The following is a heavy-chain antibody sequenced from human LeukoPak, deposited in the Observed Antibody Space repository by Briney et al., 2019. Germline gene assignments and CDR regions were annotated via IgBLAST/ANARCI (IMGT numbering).Heavy chain of an antibody. CDR1: GYTFTGYY. Sequence: ASVKVSCKASGYTFTGYYMHWVRQAPGQGLEWMGWINPNSGVTKYAQKFQGRVTMTRDTSISTAYMELSRLRSDDTAVYYCAGELTETRYCSSTSCPTSMDVWGKGTTVTVSS. V-gene: IGHV1-2*02. CDR2: INPNSGVT. J-gene: IGHJ6*03. D-gene: IGHD2-2*01. CDR3: AGELTETRYCSSTSCPTSMDV.